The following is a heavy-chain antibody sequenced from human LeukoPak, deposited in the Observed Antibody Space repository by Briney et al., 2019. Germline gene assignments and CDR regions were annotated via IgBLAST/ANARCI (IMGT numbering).Heavy chain of an antibody. CDR2: ISSSGRTI. V-gene: IGHV3-11*01. Sequence: TGGSLRLSCAASGFTFSDYYMNWIRQAPGKGLEWVSYISSSGRTIDYADSVKGRFTISRDNAKNSLYLQMNSLRAEDTAVYYCASINYDILTGYRYGMDVWGQGTTVTVSS. CDR1: GFTFSDYY. CDR3: ASINYDILTGYRYGMDV. D-gene: IGHD3-9*01. J-gene: IGHJ6*02.